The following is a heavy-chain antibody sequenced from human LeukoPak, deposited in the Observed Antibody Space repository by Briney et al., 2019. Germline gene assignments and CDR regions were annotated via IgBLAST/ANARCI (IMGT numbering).Heavy chain of an antibody. V-gene: IGHV1-2*02. CDR3: ARQPPGYCSGGSCYGGWFDP. Sequence: GASVNVSCKASGYTFTGYYMHWVRQAPGQGREWMGWINPNSGGTNYAQKFQGRVTMTRDTSISTAYMELSRLRSDDTAVYYCARQPPGYCSGGSCYGGWFDPWGQGTLVTVSS. J-gene: IGHJ5*02. CDR1: GYTFTGYY. D-gene: IGHD2-15*01. CDR2: INPNSGGT.